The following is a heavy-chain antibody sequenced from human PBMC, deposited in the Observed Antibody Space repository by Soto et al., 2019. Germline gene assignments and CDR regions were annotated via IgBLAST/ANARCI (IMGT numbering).Heavy chain of an antibody. J-gene: IGHJ5*02. CDR1: GYTFTSYV. V-gene: IGHV1-8*01. CDR2: MNPNSGNT. CDR3: ARVPDR. D-gene: IGHD2-2*01. Sequence: GAPLKASCKALGYTFTSYVINWVRQATGQGLEWMGWMNPNSGNTVYAQKFQGRVTMTRNTSISTAYMELSSLRSEDTAVYYCARVPDRWGEGTLVTVSS.